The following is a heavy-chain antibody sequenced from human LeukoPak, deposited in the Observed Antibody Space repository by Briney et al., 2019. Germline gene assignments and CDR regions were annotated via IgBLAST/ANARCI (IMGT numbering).Heavy chain of an antibody. D-gene: IGHD3-22*01. V-gene: IGHV4-31*03. Sequence: SETLSLTCTVSGGSLSSGGYYWSWIRQHPGTGLEWIGYIYYSGSTYYNPSLKSRVTISVDTSKNQFSLKLSSVTAADTAVYYCARGITMDYYDSSGYLDGVSYFDYWGQGTLVTVSS. CDR1: GGSLSSGGYY. J-gene: IGHJ4*02. CDR2: IYYSGST. CDR3: ARGITMDYYDSSGYLDGVSYFDY.